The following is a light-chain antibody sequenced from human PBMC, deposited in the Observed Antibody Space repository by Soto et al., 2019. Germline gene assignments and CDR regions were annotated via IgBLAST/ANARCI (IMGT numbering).Light chain of an antibody. CDR2: ATS. CDR3: QHYNTYPWT. V-gene: IGKV1-39*01. J-gene: IGKJ1*01. Sequence: DIQMTKYPSSLSASVGDRVTITCRSSQSICTYLIWYQQKPGKAPKLLIYATSSLQSGVPSRFSGSGSGTEFTLTISSLQPGDFATYYCQHYNTYPWTFGQGTKVDI. CDR1: QSICTY.